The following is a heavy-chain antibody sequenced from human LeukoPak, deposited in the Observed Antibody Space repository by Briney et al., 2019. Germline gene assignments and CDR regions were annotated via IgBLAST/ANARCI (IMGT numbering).Heavy chain of an antibody. J-gene: IGHJ4*02. CDR2: IRRSDGSK. D-gene: IGHD1-1*01. CDR1: EFNFSSFG. V-gene: IGHV3-23*01. Sequence: PGGSLRLSCAVSEFNFSSFGLSWVRQAPGKGLEWVSAIRRSDGSKHYADSVKGRFTISRDNSKNTMYLQMNGLRAEDTAVYYCARGLESKDTRPHYWGQGTLVSVST. CDR3: ARGLESKDTRPHY.